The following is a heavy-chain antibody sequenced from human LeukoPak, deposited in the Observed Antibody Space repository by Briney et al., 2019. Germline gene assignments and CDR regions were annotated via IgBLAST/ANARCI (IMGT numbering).Heavy chain of an antibody. CDR1: GFTFSSYS. CDR3: ARDSESSGQY. V-gene: IGHV3-21*01. D-gene: IGHD3-22*01. CDR2: ISSSSSYI. J-gene: IGHJ4*02. Sequence: GGSLSLSCAASGFTFSSYSMNWVRPAQGKGLEWVSSISSSSSYIYYADSVKGRSTMSTDNAKNSLYLQMNSLRAEDTAVYYCARDSESSGQYWGQGTLVTVSS.